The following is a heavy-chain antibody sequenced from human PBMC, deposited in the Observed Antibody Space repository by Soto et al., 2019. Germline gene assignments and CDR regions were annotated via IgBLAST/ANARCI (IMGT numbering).Heavy chain of an antibody. CDR2: ISSTSSYT. CDR1: GFTFSSYA. J-gene: IGHJ5*02. Sequence: GGSLRLSCAASGFTFSSYAMNWVRQAPGKGLEWVSCISSTSSYTYFADSVKGRFTISRDNARNSLYLQMNSLRAEDTAVYYCARASSGNYPNWFDPWGQGTLVTVSS. D-gene: IGHD3-10*01. CDR3: ARASSGNYPNWFDP. V-gene: IGHV3-21*01.